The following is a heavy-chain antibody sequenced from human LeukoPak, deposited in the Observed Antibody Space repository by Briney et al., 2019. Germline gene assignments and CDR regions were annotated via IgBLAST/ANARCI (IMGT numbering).Heavy chain of an antibody. V-gene: IGHV3-53*01. J-gene: IGHJ4*02. CDR2: IYSGGST. CDR1: GFTVSSSY. Sequence: PGGSLRLSCAASGFTVSSSYMSWVRQAPGKGLEWVSVIYSGGSTYYADSVKGRFTISRDDAKNLVYLQMNSLGAEDTAVYYCARDWEYQLPNDYWGQGTLVTVSS. CDR3: ARDWEYQLPNDY. D-gene: IGHD2-2*01.